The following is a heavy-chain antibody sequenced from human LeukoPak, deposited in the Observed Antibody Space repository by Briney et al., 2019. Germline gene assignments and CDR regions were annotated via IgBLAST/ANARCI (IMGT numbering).Heavy chain of an antibody. D-gene: IGHD2-21*02. J-gene: IGHJ3*02. Sequence: PSVTLSLTCTVSGGSISYYYWSWIRQPPGKGLEWIGYVYYSGSTSYNPSLKSRVTISLDTSKHQFSLKLNSVTAADTAVYYCARHAYCGGDCFGGAFEIWGQGTMVTVSS. CDR2: VYYSGST. V-gene: IGHV4-59*08. CDR3: ARHAYCGGDCFGGAFEI. CDR1: GGSISYYY.